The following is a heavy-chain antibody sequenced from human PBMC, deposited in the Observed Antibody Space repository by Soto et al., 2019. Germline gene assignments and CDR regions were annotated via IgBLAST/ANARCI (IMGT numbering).Heavy chain of an antibody. Sequence: PSETLSLTCAVYGGSFSGYYWSWIRQPPGKGLERIGEINHSGSTNYNPSLKSRVTISVDTSKNQFSLKLSSVTAADTAVYYCARQRVATISTGWFEPWGQGTRVTVAS. D-gene: IGHD5-12*01. V-gene: IGHV4-34*01. CDR3: ARQRVATISTGWFEP. CDR1: GGSFSGYY. J-gene: IGHJ5*02. CDR2: INHSGST.